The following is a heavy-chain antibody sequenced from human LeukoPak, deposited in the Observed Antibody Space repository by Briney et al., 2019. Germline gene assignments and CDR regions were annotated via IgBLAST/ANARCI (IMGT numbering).Heavy chain of an antibody. V-gene: IGHV3-66*02. D-gene: IGHD1-7*01. Sequence: PGGSLRLSCAVSGFTVSDNYMTWVRQAPGKGLEWVSIIYTSGTTYYSDSVKGRFTISRDNSKNTLYLQMNSLRAEDTAVYYCARSGRTSFYSYMDVWGIGTTVTVSS. CDR3: ARSGRTSFYSYMDV. J-gene: IGHJ6*03. CDR2: IYTSGTT. CDR1: GFTVSDNY.